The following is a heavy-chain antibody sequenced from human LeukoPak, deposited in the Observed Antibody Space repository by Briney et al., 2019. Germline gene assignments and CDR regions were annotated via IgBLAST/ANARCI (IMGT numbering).Heavy chain of an antibody. V-gene: IGHV3-15*01. CDR2: IKSKTDGGTT. D-gene: IGHD6-19*01. CDR3: ARAGTAVAGQYY. Sequence: GGSLRLSCAASGFSFGSYWMGWVRQAPGKGLEWVGRIKSKTDGGTTDYAAPVKGRFTISRDDSKNTLYLQMNSLKTEDTAVYYCARAGTAVAGQYYWGQGTLVTVSS. CDR1: GFSFGSYW. J-gene: IGHJ4*02.